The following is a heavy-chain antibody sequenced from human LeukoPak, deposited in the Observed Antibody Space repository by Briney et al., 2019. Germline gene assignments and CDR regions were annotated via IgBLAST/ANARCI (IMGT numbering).Heavy chain of an antibody. V-gene: IGHV3-9*01. Sequence: PGRSLRLSCAASGFTFDDYAMHWVRQALGKGLEWVSGISWNSCSIGYADSVKGRFTISRDNAKNSLHLQMNSLRVEDTAVYYCARGEWVSRIVVVPAAAIDRLDGMDVWGQGTTVTVSS. CDR1: GFTFDDYA. CDR3: ARGEWVSRIVVVPAAAIDRLDGMDV. D-gene: IGHD2-2*01. CDR2: ISWNSCSI. J-gene: IGHJ6*02.